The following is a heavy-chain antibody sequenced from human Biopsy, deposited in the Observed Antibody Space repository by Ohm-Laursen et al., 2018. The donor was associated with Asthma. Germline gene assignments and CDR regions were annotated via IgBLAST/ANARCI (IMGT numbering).Heavy chain of an antibody. Sequence: ASVKVSCKASGYTFIGCHIHWMRQAPGQGLEWMGRINPNSGGTNYAQKFQGRVTMTRDTSISTAYMEVSRLRSDDTAVYYCARGQKSAGDRWFDPWGQGTLVNVFS. V-gene: IGHV1-2*06. CDR3: ARGQKSAGDRWFDP. D-gene: IGHD6-13*01. CDR2: INPNSGGT. CDR1: GYTFIGCH. J-gene: IGHJ5*02.